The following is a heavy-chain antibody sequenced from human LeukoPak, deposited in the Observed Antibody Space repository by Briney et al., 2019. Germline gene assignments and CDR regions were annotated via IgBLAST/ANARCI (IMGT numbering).Heavy chain of an antibody. V-gene: IGHV3-21*01. CDR3: ARGGIQLWLDY. D-gene: IGHD5-18*01. CDR1: GFMFSNYG. CDR2: ISSSSSYI. J-gene: IGHJ4*02. Sequence: GGSLRLSCGASGFMFSNYGMSWVRQAPEKGLEWVSSISSSSSYIYYADSVKGRFTISRDNAKNSLYLQMNSLRAEDTAVYYCARGGIQLWLDYWGQGTLVTVSS.